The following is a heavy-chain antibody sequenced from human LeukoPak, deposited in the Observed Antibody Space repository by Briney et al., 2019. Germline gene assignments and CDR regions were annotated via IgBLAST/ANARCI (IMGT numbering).Heavy chain of an antibody. CDR3: ARGASSDY. J-gene: IGHJ4*02. Sequence: PRASVKVSCKASGYTFTGYYMHWVRQAPGQGLEWMGRINPNSGGTNYAQKFQGRVTMTRDTSTSTVYMELSSLRSEDTAVYYCARGASSDYWGQGTLVTVSS. CDR1: GYTFTGYY. V-gene: IGHV1-2*06. CDR2: INPNSGGT.